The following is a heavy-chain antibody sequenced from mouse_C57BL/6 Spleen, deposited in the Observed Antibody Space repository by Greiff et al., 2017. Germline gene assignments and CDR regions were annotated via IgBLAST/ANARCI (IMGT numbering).Heavy chain of an antibody. D-gene: IGHD4-1*01. CDR1: GFNIKDDY. J-gene: IGHJ2*01. CDR2: IDPENGDT. CDR3: TTRLTAYFDY. V-gene: IGHV14-4*01. Sequence: VQLQQSGAELVRPGASVKLSCTASGFNIKDDYMHWVKQRPEQGLEWIGWIDPENGDTAYASKFQGKATITADTSSNTAYLQLSSLTSEDTAVYYCTTRLTAYFDYWGQGTTLTVSS.